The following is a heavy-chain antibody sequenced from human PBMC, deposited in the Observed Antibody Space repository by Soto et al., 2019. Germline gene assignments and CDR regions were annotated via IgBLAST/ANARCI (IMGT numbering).Heavy chain of an antibody. Sequence: QIQLVQSGAEVKKPGASVKVSCKASGYTFRKYGFSWVRQAPGQGLEWMGWVSPYNGNTDYAQSLRDRVTMTTDTSTSTAYMELRSLTSDDTAVYFCARDRSSSDVWGQGTMVTVSS. CDR1: GYTFRKYG. V-gene: IGHV1-18*01. CDR3: ARDRSSSDV. CDR2: VSPYNGNT. J-gene: IGHJ3*01.